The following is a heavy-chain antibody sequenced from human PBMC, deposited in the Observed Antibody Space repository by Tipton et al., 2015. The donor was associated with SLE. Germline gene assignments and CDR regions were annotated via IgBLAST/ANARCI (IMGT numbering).Heavy chain of an antibody. CDR2: IYKSGST. V-gene: IGHV4-31*03. D-gene: IGHD3-10*01. CDR1: GGSISSGDYF. CDR3: ARGPPMVFYYGMDV. J-gene: IGHJ6*02. Sequence: TLSLTCTVSGGSISSGDYFWSWIRQHPGKGPEWIGYIYKSGSTYYNPSLKSRVIMSADTSKNQLSLKLSSVTAADTAVYYCARGPPMVFYYGMDVWGQGTTVTVSS.